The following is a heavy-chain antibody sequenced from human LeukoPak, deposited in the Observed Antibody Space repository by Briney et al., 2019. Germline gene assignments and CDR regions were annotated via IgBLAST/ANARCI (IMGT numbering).Heavy chain of an antibody. CDR3: AKDWTTVVTPKGYYFDS. J-gene: IGHJ4*02. Sequence: PGGSLRLSCAASGFSFNNYSMSWVRQAPGKGLEWVSAISTTGGSTYYADSVKGRFTISRDNSKNTLSLQMDSLRVEDTAVYYCAKDWTTVVTPKGYYFDSWGQGTLVNVSS. D-gene: IGHD4-23*01. CDR2: ISTTGGST. CDR1: GFSFNNYS. V-gene: IGHV3-23*01.